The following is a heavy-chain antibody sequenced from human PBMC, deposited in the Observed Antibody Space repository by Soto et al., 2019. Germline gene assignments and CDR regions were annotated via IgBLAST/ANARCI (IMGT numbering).Heavy chain of an antibody. CDR2: ITQDGSEK. CDR3: ARDRESYCSSTSCYGLFY. J-gene: IGHJ4*02. D-gene: IGHD2-2*01. V-gene: IGHV3-7*03. Sequence: GGSLRLSCAASGFTFSSYRMSWVRQAPGKGLEWVANITQDGSEKYYVDSVKGRFTISRDNAKNSLYLQMNSLRAEDTAVYYCARDRESYCSSTSCYGLFYWGQGTLVTVSS. CDR1: GFTFSSYR.